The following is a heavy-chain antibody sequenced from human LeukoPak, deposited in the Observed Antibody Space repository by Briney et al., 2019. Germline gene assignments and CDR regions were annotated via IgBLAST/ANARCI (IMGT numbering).Heavy chain of an antibody. Sequence: SETLSLTCAVYGGSFSGYYWSWIRQPPGKGLESIGEIKHSGSTNYNPSLKSRVTISVDTSKNQFSLKLSSVTAADTAVYYCASIKDGPIFGDHPAYFDYWGQGTLVTVSS. D-gene: IGHD3-3*01. CDR3: ASIKDGPIFGDHPAYFDY. CDR2: IKHSGST. V-gene: IGHV4-34*01. J-gene: IGHJ4*02. CDR1: GGSFSGYY.